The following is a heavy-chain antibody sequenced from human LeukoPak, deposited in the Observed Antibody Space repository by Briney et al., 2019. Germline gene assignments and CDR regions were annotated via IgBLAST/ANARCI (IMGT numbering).Heavy chain of an antibody. V-gene: IGHV4-59*01. CDR2: IYYSGST. Sequence: SETLSLTCTVSGGSIRSYYWSWIRQPPGKGLEWIGYIYYSGSTNYNPSLKSRVTISVDTSKNQFSLKLSSVTAADTAVYYCARQYCSGGSCYWYFDLWGRGTLVTVSS. D-gene: IGHD2-15*01. CDR1: GGSIRSYY. CDR3: ARQYCSGGSCYWYFDL. J-gene: IGHJ2*01.